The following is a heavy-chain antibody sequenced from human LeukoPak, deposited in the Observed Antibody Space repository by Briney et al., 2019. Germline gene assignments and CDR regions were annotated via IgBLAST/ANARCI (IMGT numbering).Heavy chain of an antibody. CDR2: IDSSSSTI. CDR1: GFTFSSYS. V-gene: IGHV3-48*04. J-gene: IGHJ4*02. CDR3: ARILAGTDY. Sequence: GGSLRLSCAASGFTFSSYSMNWVRQAPGEGLQWVSYIDSSSSTIYYADSVKGRFTISRDNAKNSLYLQMNSLRAEDTAVYYCARILAGTDYWGQGTLVTVSS.